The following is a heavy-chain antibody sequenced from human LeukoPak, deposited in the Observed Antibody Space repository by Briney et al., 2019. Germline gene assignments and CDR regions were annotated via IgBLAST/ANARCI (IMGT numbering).Heavy chain of an antibody. CDR1: GLTFSSYG. CDR3: AKKTGITGYAFDI. CDR2: IQYDGSNK. J-gene: IGHJ3*02. V-gene: IGHV3-30*02. Sequence: AGGSLRLSCAASGLTFSSYGMHWVRQAPGKGLEWVAFIQYDGSNKYYADSVKGRFTISRDNSKNTLYLQMNSLRAEDTAVYHCAKKTGITGYAFDIWGQGTMVTVSS. D-gene: IGHD1/OR15-1a*01.